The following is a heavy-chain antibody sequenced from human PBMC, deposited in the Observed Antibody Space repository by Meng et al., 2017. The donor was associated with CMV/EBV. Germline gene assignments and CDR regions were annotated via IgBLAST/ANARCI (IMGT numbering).Heavy chain of an antibody. D-gene: IGHD4-23*01. Sequence: GESLKISCAPSRIIFTTYVLHLVRQATGKGLEWVSYISPTGSTTYYADSMKGRFTISRDNAKNSLYLQMNSLREEDTAVYYCARVGRWGGYWGQGTLVTVSS. V-gene: IGHV3-48*02. CDR1: RIIFTTYV. J-gene: IGHJ4*02. CDR3: ARVGRWGGY. CDR2: ISPTGSTT.